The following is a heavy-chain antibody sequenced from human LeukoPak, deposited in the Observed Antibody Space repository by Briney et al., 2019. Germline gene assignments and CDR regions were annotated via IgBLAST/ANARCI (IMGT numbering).Heavy chain of an antibody. CDR3: ARVPKKKYYYDSSGYYFAFDY. D-gene: IGHD3-22*01. CDR2: INHSGST. Sequence: SETLSLTCAVYGGSFSGYYWSWIRQPPGKGLEWIGEINHSGSTNYNPSLKSRVTISVDTSKNQFSLKLGSVTAADTAVYYCARVPKKKYYYDSSGYYFAFDYWGQGTLVTVSS. V-gene: IGHV4-34*01. CDR1: GGSFSGYY. J-gene: IGHJ4*02.